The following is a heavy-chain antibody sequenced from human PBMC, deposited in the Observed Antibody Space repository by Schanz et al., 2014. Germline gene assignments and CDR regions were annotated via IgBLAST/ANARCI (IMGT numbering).Heavy chain of an antibody. J-gene: IGHJ3*02. D-gene: IGHD3-10*01. CDR2: ISGSGGST. CDR1: GFTFSSYW. Sequence: EVQLVESGGGWVQPGGSLRLSCAASGFTFSSYWMHWVRQVPGKGLEWVSAISGSGGSTYYANSVKGRFTISRDNSKNTLYLQMNSLRAEDTAVYYCAKGRFGELSAFDIWGQGTMVTVSS. CDR3: AKGRFGELSAFDI. V-gene: IGHV3-23*04.